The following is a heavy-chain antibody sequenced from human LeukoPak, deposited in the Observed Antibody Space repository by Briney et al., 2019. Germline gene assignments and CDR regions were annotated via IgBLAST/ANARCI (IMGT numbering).Heavy chain of an antibody. J-gene: IGHJ4*02. CDR2: ISDRSSTI. D-gene: IGHD1-7*01. V-gene: IGHV3-48*01. Sequence: GGSLRLSCAASGFTFSTYSMGWVRQAPGKGLEWVSYISDRSSTIYYPDSVKGRFTISRDNANNSLYLQMDSLRAEDTAVYYCASASNYVFDYWGQGTLVTVSS. CDR1: GFTFSTYS. CDR3: ASASNYVFDY.